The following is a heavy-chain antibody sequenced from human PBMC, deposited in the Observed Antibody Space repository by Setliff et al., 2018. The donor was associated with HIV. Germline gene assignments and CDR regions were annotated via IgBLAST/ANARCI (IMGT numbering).Heavy chain of an antibody. CDR2: ISAYNGNT. CDR1: GYTFASYG. CDR3: ARDKRASFDGLDV. V-gene: IGHV1-18*01. D-gene: IGHD1-1*01. J-gene: IGHJ6*02. Sequence: GASVKVSCKASGYTFASYGISWVRQAPGQGLEWMGWISAYNGNTGYAQKFQGRVTISVDTSKNQFYLKLTSVTAADTAVYYCARDKRASFDGLDVWGQGTTVTVSS.